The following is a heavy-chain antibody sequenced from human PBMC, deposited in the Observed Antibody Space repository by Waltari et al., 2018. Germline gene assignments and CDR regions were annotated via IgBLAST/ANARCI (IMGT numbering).Heavy chain of an antibody. J-gene: IGHJ4*02. Sequence: DVQLVDSGGGLVQPGGSLRLSCAASGITFSTYAMGWVRQAPGKGLEWVASIDNSGRNTVYADSVKGRFTIPRDNAKHTLFLQMSSLRAEDTAVYYCAKIGVLTANFDYWGQGALVTVSS. CDR1: GITFSTYA. V-gene: IGHV3-23*04. CDR2: IDNSGRNT. D-gene: IGHD2-21*02. CDR3: AKIGVLTANFDY.